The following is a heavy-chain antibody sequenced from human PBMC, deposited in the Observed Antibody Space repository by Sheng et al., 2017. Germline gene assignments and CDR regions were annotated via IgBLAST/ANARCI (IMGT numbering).Heavy chain of an antibody. Sequence: QVQLQESGPGLVKPSETLSLTCTVSGYSISSGYYWGWIRQPPGKGLEWIGSIYHSGSTYYNPSLKSRVTISVDTSKNQFSLKLSSVTAADTAVYYCAREEPDYTWESWGQGTLVTVSS. V-gene: IGHV4-38-2*02. J-gene: IGHJ4*02. CDR3: AREEPDYTWES. D-gene: IGHD4-4*01. CDR1: GYSISSGYY. CDR2: IYHSGST.